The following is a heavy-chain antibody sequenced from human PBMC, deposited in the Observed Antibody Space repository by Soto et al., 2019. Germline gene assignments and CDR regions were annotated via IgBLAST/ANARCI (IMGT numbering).Heavy chain of an antibody. CDR2: IYPGDSDT. J-gene: IGHJ4*02. CDR3: ARLGASYDYVWGSYRYFDY. V-gene: IGHV5-51*01. D-gene: IGHD3-16*02. CDR1: GYSFTSYW. Sequence: PGESLKISCKGSGYSFTSYWIGWVRQMPGEGLEWMGIIYPGDSDTRYSPSFQGQVTISADKSISTAYLQWSSLKASDTAMYYCARLGASYDYVWGSYRYFDYWGQGTLVTVSS.